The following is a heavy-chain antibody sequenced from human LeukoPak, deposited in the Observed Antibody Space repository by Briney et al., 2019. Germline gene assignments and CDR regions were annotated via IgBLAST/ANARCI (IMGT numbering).Heavy chain of an antibody. V-gene: IGHV3-9*01. CDR1: GFTFSSYW. CDR3: AKDIAHSEQQLVLFRAFDI. D-gene: IGHD6-13*01. CDR2: ISWNSGSI. Sequence: GGSLRLSCAASGFTFSSYWMHWVRQAPGKGLEWVSGISWNSGSIGYADSVKGRFTISRDNAKNSLYLQMNSLRAEDTALYYCAKDIAHSEQQLVLFRAFDIWGQGTMVTVSS. J-gene: IGHJ3*02.